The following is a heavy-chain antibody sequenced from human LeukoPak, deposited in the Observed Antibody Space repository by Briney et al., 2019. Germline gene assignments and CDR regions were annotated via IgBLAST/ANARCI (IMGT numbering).Heavy chain of an antibody. CDR2: IRYDGSNK. Sequence: GGSLRLSCAASGFTFNSYGMHWVRQAPGKGLEWVAFIRYDGSNKYYADSVKGRFTISRDNTLYLQMSSLRAEDTAVYYCAKDYCSGTSCFFFDYWGQGTLVTVSS. V-gene: IGHV3-30*02. J-gene: IGHJ4*02. CDR3: AKDYCSGTSCFFFDY. D-gene: IGHD2-2*01. CDR1: GFTFNSYG.